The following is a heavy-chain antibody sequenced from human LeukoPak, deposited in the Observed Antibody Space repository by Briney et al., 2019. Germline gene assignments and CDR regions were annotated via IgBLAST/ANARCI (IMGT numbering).Heavy chain of an antibody. V-gene: IGHV3-7*03. CDR2: IKQDGSEK. CDR1: GLTFSSYW. CDR3: ARTDGYCSSTSRYAYRGYFDY. D-gene: IGHD2-2*03. Sequence: GGSLRLSCAASGLTFSSYWMSWVRQAPGKGLEWVANIKQDGSEKYYVDSVKGRFTISRDNAKSSLYLQMNSLRAEDTAVYYCARTDGYCSSTSRYAYRGYFDYWGQGTLVTVSS. J-gene: IGHJ4*02.